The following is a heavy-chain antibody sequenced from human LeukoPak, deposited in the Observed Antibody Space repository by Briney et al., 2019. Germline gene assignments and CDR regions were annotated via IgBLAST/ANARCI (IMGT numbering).Heavy chain of an antibody. V-gene: IGHV4-39*07. CDR1: GGSISSSSYY. D-gene: IGHD6-13*01. Sequence: PSETLSLTCTVSGGSISSSSYYWGWIRQPPGKGLEWIGSIYYSGSTNYNPSLRSRVTISVDTSKNQFSLKLSSVTAADTAVYYCARGRPNQQLVFLYYFDYWGQGTLVTVSS. J-gene: IGHJ4*02. CDR2: IYYSGST. CDR3: ARGRPNQQLVFLYYFDY.